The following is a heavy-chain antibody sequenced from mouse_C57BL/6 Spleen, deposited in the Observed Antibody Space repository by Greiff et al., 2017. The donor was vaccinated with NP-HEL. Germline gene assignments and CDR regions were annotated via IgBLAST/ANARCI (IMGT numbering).Heavy chain of an antibody. D-gene: IGHD1-3*01. CDR1: GYTFTSYW. CDR3: ARGGKGANYAMDY. V-gene: IGHV1-50*01. J-gene: IGHJ4*01. CDR2: IDPSDSYT. Sequence: QVQLQQPGAELVKPGASVKLSCKASGYTFTSYWMQWVKQRPGQGLEWIGEIDPSDSYTNYNQKFKGKATLTVDTSSSTAYMQLSSLTSEDSAVYYCARGGKGANYAMDYWGQGTSVTVSS.